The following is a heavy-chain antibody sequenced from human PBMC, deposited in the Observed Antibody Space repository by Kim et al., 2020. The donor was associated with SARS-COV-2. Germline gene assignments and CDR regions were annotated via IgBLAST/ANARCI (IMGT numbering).Heavy chain of an antibody. Sequence: GGSLRLSCAVSGFTFGSDWMSWVRQAPGKALECVGNIKPDGGAKCYADSVKGRFTISRDNAKNSVYLQMNSLRAEDTAVYYCVSGKKLWGQGTLVTVSS. V-gene: IGHV3-7*01. J-gene: IGHJ4*02. CDR1: GFTFGSDW. CDR2: IKPDGGAK. CDR3: VSGKKL.